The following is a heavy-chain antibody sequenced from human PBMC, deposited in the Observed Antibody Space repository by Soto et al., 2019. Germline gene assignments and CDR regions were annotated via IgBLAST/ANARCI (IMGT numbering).Heavy chain of an antibody. Sequence: QVQLQQWGAGLLKPSETLSLTCAVYGGSFSGYYWSWIRQPPGKGLEWIGEINHSGSTNYNASLKSRVTISVDTSKNQFSLKLSSVTAADTAVYYCASDQYCSSTSCSSLWGQGTLVTVSS. J-gene: IGHJ4*02. V-gene: IGHV4-34*01. CDR1: GGSFSGYY. D-gene: IGHD2-2*01. CDR2: INHSGST. CDR3: ASDQYCSSTSCSSL.